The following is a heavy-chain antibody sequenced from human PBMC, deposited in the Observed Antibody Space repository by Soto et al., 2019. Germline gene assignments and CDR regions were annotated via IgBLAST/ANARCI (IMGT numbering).Heavy chain of an antibody. Sequence: GGSLRLSCAASGFTFSSYAMSWVRQAPGKGLEWVSAISGSGGSTYYADSVKGRFTISRDNSKNTLYLQMNSLRAEDTAVYYCETVPMYDILTSYYSITAFDYWGQGTLVTVSS. CDR2: ISGSGGST. CDR3: ETVPMYDILTSYYSITAFDY. D-gene: IGHD3-9*01. CDR1: GFTFSSYA. J-gene: IGHJ4*02. V-gene: IGHV3-23*01.